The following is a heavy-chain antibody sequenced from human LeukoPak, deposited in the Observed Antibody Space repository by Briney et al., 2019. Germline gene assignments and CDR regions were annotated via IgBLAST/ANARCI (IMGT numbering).Heavy chain of an antibody. Sequence: SSETLSLTCTVSGGSISSSSYYWGWIRQPPGKGLEWIGSIYYSGSTYYNPSLKSRVTISVDTSKNQFSLKLSSVTAADTAVYYCARGVMITFGGVIAEEYYFDYWGQGTLVTVSS. J-gene: IGHJ4*02. D-gene: IGHD3-16*02. V-gene: IGHV4-39*07. CDR1: GGSISSSSYY. CDR3: ARGVMITFGGVIAEEYYFDY. CDR2: IYYSGST.